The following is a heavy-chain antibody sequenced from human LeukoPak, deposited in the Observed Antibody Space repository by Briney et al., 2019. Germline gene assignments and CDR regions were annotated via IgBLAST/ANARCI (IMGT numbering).Heavy chain of an antibody. CDR1: GFTFSSYS. J-gene: IGHJ3*02. CDR3: ARFCGGDCAGSIDI. CDR2: ISSSSSYI. Sequence: GGSLRLSCAASGFTFSSYSMNCVRQAPGKGLEWVSSISSSSSYIYYADSVKGRFTISRDNAKNSQSLQMNSLRAEDTAVYYCARFCGGDCAGSIDIWGQGTMVTVSS. V-gene: IGHV3-21*01. D-gene: IGHD2-21*02.